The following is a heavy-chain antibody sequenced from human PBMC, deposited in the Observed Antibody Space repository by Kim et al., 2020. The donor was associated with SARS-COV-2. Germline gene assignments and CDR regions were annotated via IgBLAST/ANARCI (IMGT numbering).Heavy chain of an antibody. J-gene: IGHJ5*02. CDR3: ARGGYYDLEDWFDP. D-gene: IGHD3-22*01. Sequence: GGSLRLSCAASGFTFSSYAMHWVRQAPGKGLEWVAVISYDGSNKYYADSVKGRFTISRDNSKNTLYLQMNSLRAEDTAVYYCARGGYYDLEDWFDPWGQGTLVTVSS. CDR2: ISYDGSNK. CDR1: GFTFSSYA. V-gene: IGHV3-30-3*01.